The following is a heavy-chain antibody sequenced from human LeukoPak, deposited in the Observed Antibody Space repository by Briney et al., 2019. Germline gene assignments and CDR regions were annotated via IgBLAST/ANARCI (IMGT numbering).Heavy chain of an antibody. V-gene: IGHV1-69*06. CDR1: GGTFSSYA. D-gene: IGHD3-22*01. CDR3: ARTYYYDSSGYYRLVQLDY. CDR2: IIPIFGTA. J-gene: IGHJ4*02. Sequence: GSSVKVSCKASGGTFSSYAISWVRQAPGQGLEWMGGIIPIFGTANYAQKFQGRVTITADKSTSTAYMELSSLRSEDTAVYYCARTYYYDSSGYYRLVQLDYWGQGTLVTVSS.